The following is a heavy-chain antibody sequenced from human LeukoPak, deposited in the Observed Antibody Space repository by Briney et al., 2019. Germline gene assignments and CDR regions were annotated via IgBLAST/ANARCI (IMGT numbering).Heavy chain of an antibody. CDR3: ARDSGSYYQGYYFDY. J-gene: IGHJ4*02. V-gene: IGHV1-69*06. CDR2: IIPICGTA. D-gene: IGHD1-26*01. Sequence: GASVKVSCKASGGTFSSYAISWVRQAPGQGLEWMGGIIPICGTANYAQKFQGRVTITADKSTSTAYMELSSLRSEDTAVYYCARDSGSYYQGYYFDYWGQGTLVTVSS. CDR1: GGTFSSYA.